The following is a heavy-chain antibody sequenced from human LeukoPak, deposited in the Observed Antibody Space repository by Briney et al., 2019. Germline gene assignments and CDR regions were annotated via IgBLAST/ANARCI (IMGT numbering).Heavy chain of an antibody. D-gene: IGHD4-17*01. Sequence: SETLSLTCVVSGGTFSGAYLSWIRQPPGKGLEWIGEINHSGSTNYNPFLKSRVTMSVDTPKNQLSLRLSSVAAADTARYSCAGGSATVTNWGQGTLVTVSS. J-gene: IGHJ4*02. V-gene: IGHV4-34*01. CDR3: AGGSATVTN. CDR2: INHSGST. CDR1: GGTFSGAY.